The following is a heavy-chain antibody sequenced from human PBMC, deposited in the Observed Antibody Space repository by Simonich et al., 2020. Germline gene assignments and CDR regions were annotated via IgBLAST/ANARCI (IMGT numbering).Heavy chain of an antibody. J-gene: IGHJ3*02. V-gene: IGHV1-2*02. CDR1: GYTFTGYY. D-gene: IGHD2-21*01. CDR2: INPNGGGT. CDR3: ARNGLVGILKAFDI. Sequence: QVQLVQSGAEVKKPGASVKVSCKASGYTFTGYYMHWVRQAPGQGLEWRGWINPNGGGTNYAKKLQGRVTMTRDTSISTAYMELSRLRSDDTAVYYCARNGLVGILKAFDIWGQGTMVTVSS.